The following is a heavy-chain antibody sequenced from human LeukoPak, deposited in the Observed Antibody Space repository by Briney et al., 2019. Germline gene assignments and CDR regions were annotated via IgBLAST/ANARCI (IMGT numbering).Heavy chain of an antibody. CDR2: IYYSGST. V-gene: IGHV4-59*01. CDR1: GGSISSYY. D-gene: IGHD6-19*01. J-gene: IGHJ6*03. CDR3: ARVGIAVAGLYYYYMDV. Sequence: SETLSLTCTVSGGSISSYYWSWIRQPPGKGLEWIGYIYYSGSTNYNPSLKSRVTISVDTSKNQFSLKLSSVTAADTAVYYCARVGIAVAGLYYYYMDVWGKGTTVTVSS.